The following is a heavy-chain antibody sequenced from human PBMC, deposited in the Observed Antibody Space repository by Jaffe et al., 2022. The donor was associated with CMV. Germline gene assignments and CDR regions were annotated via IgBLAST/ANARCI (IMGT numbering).Heavy chain of an antibody. J-gene: IGHJ6*03. CDR1: GGSFSGYY. V-gene: IGHV4-34*01. Sequence: QVQLQQWGAGLLKPSETLSLTCAVYGGSFSGYYWSWIRQPPGKGLEWIGEINHSGSTNYNPSLKSRVTISVDTSKNQFSLKLSSVTAADTAVYYCARASLGYCSSTSCSGPNYYYMDVWGKGTTVTVSS. CDR3: ARASLGYCSSTSCSGPNYYYMDV. D-gene: IGHD2-2*01. CDR2: INHSGST.